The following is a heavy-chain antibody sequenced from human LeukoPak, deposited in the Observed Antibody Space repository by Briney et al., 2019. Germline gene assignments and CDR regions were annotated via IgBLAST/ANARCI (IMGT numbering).Heavy chain of an antibody. J-gene: IGHJ4*02. CDR3: ATHRYSYANFDY. V-gene: IGHV4-59*08. D-gene: IGHD2-8*01. CDR2: IYYNGNT. Sequence: SETLPLTCTVSGGSISSYYWSWIRQPPGKGLEWIGYIYYNGNTNYNPSLKSRVTISVDTSKNQFSLMLTSVTAADTAVYHCATHRYSYANFDYWGQGTLVTVSS. CDR1: GGSISSYY.